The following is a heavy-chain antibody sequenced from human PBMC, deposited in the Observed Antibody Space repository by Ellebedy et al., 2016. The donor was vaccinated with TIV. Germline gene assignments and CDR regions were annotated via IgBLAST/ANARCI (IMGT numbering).Heavy chain of an antibody. CDR3: ARGDNYYYDSSGYYYTY. V-gene: IGHV1-46*01. D-gene: IGHD3-22*01. CDR2: INPTTGNS. CDR1: GYTFTSYY. J-gene: IGHJ4*02. Sequence: ASVKVSCKASGYTFTSYYFYWVRQAPGQGLEWMGIINPTTGNSKYAQKFQGRVTMTRDTSTSTVYMELSSLRSEDTAVYYCARGDNYYYDSSGYYYTYWGQGTLVTVSS.